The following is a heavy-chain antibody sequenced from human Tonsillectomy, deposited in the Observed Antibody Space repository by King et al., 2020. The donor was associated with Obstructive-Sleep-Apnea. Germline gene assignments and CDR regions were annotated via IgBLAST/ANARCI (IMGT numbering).Heavy chain of an antibody. V-gene: IGHV4-34*01. J-gene: IGHJ6*02. CDR3: ARAVRGIYSNSPYYYYGMDV. CDR2: INHSGST. CDR1: GGSFSGYY. D-gene: IGHD4-11*01. Sequence: VQLQQWGAGLLKPSETLSLTCAVYGGSFSGYYWSWIRQPPGKGLEWIGEINHSGSTNYNPSLKSRVTISVDTSKNQFSLKLSPVTAADTAVYYLARAVRGIYSNSPYYYYGMDVWGQGTTVTVSS.